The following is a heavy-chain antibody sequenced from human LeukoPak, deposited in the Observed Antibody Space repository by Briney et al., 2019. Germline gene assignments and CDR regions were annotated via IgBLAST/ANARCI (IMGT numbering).Heavy chain of an antibody. Sequence: ASVKVSCKASGYTFTSYDINWVRQATGQGLEWMGWMNPNSGNTGYAQKFQGRVTITRNTSISTAYMELTSLRSEDTAVYYCARGDYVFGAVDYWGQGTLVTVSS. CDR1: GYTFTSYD. CDR2: MNPNSGNT. J-gene: IGHJ4*02. D-gene: IGHD3-16*01. CDR3: ARGDYVFGAVDY. V-gene: IGHV1-8*01.